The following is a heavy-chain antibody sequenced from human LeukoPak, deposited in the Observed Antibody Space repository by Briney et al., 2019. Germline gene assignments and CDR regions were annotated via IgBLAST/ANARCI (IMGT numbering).Heavy chain of an antibody. Sequence: GRSLRLSCAASGFTFSSYGMHWVRQAPGKGLEWVAVISYDGSNKYYADSVKGRFTISRDNSKNTLYLQMNSLRAEDTAAYYCAKAGRAGQDYYYGMDVWGQGTTVTVSS. CDR2: ISYDGSNK. CDR1: GFTFSSYG. D-gene: IGHD6-19*01. CDR3: AKAGRAGQDYYYGMDV. V-gene: IGHV3-30*18. J-gene: IGHJ6*02.